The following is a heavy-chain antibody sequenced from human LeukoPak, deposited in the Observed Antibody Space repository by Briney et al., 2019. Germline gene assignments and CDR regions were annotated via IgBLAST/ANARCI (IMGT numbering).Heavy chain of an antibody. D-gene: IGHD1-1*01. J-gene: IGHJ4*02. CDR1: GYTFTGYY. Sequence: ASVKVSCKASGYTFTGYYMHWVRQAPGQGLEWMGWINPNSGGTNYAQKFQGRVTTTRDTSISTAYMELSRLRSDDTAVYYCARDFAGTTVAFDYWGQGTLVTVSS. CDR2: INPNSGGT. V-gene: IGHV1-2*02. CDR3: ARDFAGTTVAFDY.